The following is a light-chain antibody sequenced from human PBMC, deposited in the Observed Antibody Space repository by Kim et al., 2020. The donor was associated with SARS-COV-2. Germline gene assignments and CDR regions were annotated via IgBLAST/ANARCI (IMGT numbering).Light chain of an antibody. CDR3: QAWDSSTKV. V-gene: IGLV3-1*01. CDR2: QDS. Sequence: SYELTQPPSVSMSPGQTASITCSGDKLGDKYACWYQQKPGQSPVLVIYQDSKRLSGIPERFSGSNSGNTATLTISGTQAMDEADYYCQAWDSSTKVFGTG. CDR1: KLGDKY. J-gene: IGLJ1*01.